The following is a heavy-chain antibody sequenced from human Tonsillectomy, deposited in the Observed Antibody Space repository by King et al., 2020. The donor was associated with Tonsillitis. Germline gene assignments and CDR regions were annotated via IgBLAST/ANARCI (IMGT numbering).Heavy chain of an antibody. J-gene: IGHJ6*02. V-gene: IGHV3-21*01. CDR2: ISSSSSYI. D-gene: IGHD3-10*01. CDR1: GFTFSSYS. Sequence: VQLVQSGGGLVKPGGSLRLSCAASGFTFSSYSMNWVRQAPGKGLEWVSSISSSSSYIYYADSVKGRFTISRDNAKNSLYLQMNSLRAEDTAVYYCASDSGGFGELLYYGMDVWGQGTTVTVSS. CDR3: ASDSGGFGELLYYGMDV.